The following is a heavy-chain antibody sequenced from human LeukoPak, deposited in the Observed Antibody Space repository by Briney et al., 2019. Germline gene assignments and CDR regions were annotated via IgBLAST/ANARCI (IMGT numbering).Heavy chain of an antibody. J-gene: IGHJ4*02. Sequence: GGSLRLSCAASGFTVGTDHMSWVRQAPGKGLEWVAVSYSDDNGYYTESVKGRFTISRDNSKNTLYLQMNSLRAEDTAIYYCARVWELSFDHWGQGTLVTVSS. CDR2: SYSDDNG. V-gene: IGHV3-53*01. D-gene: IGHD1-26*01. CDR1: GFTVGTDH. CDR3: ARVWELSFDH.